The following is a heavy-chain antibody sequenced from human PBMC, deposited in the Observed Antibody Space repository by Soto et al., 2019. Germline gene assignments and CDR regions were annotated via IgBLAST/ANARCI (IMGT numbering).Heavy chain of an antibody. CDR3: AREDRDRETGLVPAAIDGMDV. Sequence: QVQLVQSGAEVKKPGSSVKVSCKASGGTFSRYSITWVRQAPGHGLEWIGRIIPIFGIASYAQKFQGRVTITADESTSTAYMELSSLRSDDTAVYYCAREDRDRETGLVPAAIDGMDVWGQGTTFTFSS. J-gene: IGHJ6*02. CDR1: GGTFSRYS. CDR2: IIPIFGIA. V-gene: IGHV1-69*08. D-gene: IGHD2-2*01.